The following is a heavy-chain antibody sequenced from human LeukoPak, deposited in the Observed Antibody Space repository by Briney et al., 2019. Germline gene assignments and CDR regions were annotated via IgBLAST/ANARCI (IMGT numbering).Heavy chain of an antibody. J-gene: IGHJ4*02. CDR3: ARDQWLDY. D-gene: IGHD6-19*01. V-gene: IGHV3-48*01. CDR2: ISSSSNTI. Sequence: GGSLRLSCAASGFTFSGYIMNWVRQAPGKGLEWVSFISSSSNTIYYADSVKGRSTVSRDNAKNSLYLQMNSLRAEDTAVYYCARDQWLDYWGQGTLFTVSS. CDR1: GFTFSGYI.